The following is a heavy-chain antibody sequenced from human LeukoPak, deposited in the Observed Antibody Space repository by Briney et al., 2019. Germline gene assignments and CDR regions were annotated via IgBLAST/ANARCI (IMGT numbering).Heavy chain of an antibody. CDR2: LYSDASIT. D-gene: IGHD5-12*01. CDR1: GFTFSGNW. Sequence: GGSLRLSCAASGFTFSGNWMHWVRRAPGKGLVWVSRLYSDASITNYADSVKGRFTISNDNAKNTLYLQMNSLTAEDTVVYYCARVPGYSGYFYGMYVWGQGTTVTVSS. J-gene: IGHJ6*02. CDR3: ARVPGYSGYFYGMYV. V-gene: IGHV3-74*01.